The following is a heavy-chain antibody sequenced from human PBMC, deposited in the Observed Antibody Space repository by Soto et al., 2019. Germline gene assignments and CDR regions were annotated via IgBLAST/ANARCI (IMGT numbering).Heavy chain of an antibody. CDR2: IYHSGST. Sequence: PSETLSLTCAVSGGSISSSNWWSWVRQPPGKGLEWIGEIYHSGSTNYNPSLKSRVTISVDKSKNQFSLKLGSVTAADTAVYYCARGDDYYYGSGTRAFDIWGQGTMVTVSS. V-gene: IGHV4-4*02. CDR1: GGSISSSNW. J-gene: IGHJ3*02. D-gene: IGHD3-10*01. CDR3: ARGDDYYYGSGTRAFDI.